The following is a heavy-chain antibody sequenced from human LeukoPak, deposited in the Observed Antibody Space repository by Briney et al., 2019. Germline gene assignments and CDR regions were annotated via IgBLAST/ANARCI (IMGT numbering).Heavy chain of an antibody. J-gene: IGHJ6*02. V-gene: IGHV3-7*01. CDR3: ARASPLQGATIGYYYGMDV. CDR2: IKQDASEK. D-gene: IGHD1-26*01. CDR1: GFTFGTYW. Sequence: GGSLRLSCAASGFTFGTYWMSWVRQAPGKGLEWVANIKQDASEKYYVDSVRGRFTVSRDNAKNLMYLQMNSLRAEDTAVYYCARASPLQGATIGYYYGMDVWGQGTTVTVSS.